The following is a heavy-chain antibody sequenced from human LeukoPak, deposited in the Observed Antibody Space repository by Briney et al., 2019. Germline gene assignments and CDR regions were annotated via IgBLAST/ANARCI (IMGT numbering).Heavy chain of an antibody. Sequence: GGSLRLSCAASGFTFDDYAMHWVRQAPGKGLEWVSGISWNSGSIGYADSVKGRFTISRDNAKNSLYLQMNSLRAEDMALYYCAKGYVGILSDNYMEVWGKGTTVTVSS. V-gene: IGHV3-9*03. CDR2: ISWNSGSI. D-gene: IGHD2-15*01. CDR1: GFTFDDYA. J-gene: IGHJ6*03. CDR3: AKGYVGILSDNYMEV.